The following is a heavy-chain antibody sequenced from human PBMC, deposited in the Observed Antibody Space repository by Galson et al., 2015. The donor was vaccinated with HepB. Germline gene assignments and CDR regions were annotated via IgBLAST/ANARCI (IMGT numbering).Heavy chain of an antibody. J-gene: IGHJ5*02. Sequence: SLRLSCAASGFTFSTYAMSWVRQAPGKGLEWVSAISGSGGSTYYADSVKGRFTISRDNSKNTLYLQMNSLRAEDTAVYYCAKDPRSGSYHSGAWGQRTLVTVSS. V-gene: IGHV3-23*01. CDR3: AKDPRSGSYHSGA. CDR1: GFTFSTYA. D-gene: IGHD1-26*01. CDR2: ISGSGGST.